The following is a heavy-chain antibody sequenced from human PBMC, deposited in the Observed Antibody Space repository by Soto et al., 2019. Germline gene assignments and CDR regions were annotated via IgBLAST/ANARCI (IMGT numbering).Heavy chain of an antibody. CDR1: GFTFSSYG. CDR2: IWYDGSNK. CDR3: ARGAEYSSGWYFGNYFDY. V-gene: IGHV3-33*01. Sequence: GGSLRLSCAASGFTFSSYGMHWVRQAPGKGLEWVAVIWYDGSNKYYADSVKGRFTISRDNSKNTLYLQMNSLRAEDTAVYYCARGAEYSSGWYFGNYFDYWGQGTLVTVSS. J-gene: IGHJ4*02. D-gene: IGHD6-19*01.